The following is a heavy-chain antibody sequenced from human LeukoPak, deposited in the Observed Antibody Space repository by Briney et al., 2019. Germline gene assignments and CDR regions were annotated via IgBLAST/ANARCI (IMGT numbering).Heavy chain of an antibody. CDR1: GFTFSSYG. CDR2: IWYDGSNK. V-gene: IGHV3-33*06. CDR3: AKDRSGSYDY. D-gene: IGHD1-26*01. Sequence: GRSLRLSCAASGFTFSSYGMHWVRQAPGKGLEWVAVIWYDGSNKYYADSVKGRFTISRDNSKNTLYLQMNSLRAEDMAVYYCAKDRSGSYDYWGQGTLVTVSS. J-gene: IGHJ4*02.